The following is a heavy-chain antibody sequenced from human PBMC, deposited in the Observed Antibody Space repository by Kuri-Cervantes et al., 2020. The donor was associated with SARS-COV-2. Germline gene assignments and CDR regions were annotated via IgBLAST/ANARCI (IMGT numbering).Heavy chain of an antibody. CDR2: IRSKASSYAT. J-gene: IGHJ4*02. CDR1: GFTFSGSA. CDR3: SLTAIRFRSKTMFDY. Sequence: GESLKISCAASGFTFSGSAMHWVRQASGKGLEWVGRIRSKASSYATAYAASVKGRFTISRDDSKNAAYLQMNSLKTEDTAVYYCSLTAIRFRSKTMFDYWGQGTLVTVSS. V-gene: IGHV3-73*01. D-gene: IGHD2-21*02.